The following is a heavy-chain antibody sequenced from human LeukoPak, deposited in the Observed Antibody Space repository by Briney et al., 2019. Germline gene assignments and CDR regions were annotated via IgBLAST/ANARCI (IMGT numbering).Heavy chain of an antibody. CDR3: ARMSGSRLPGY. D-gene: IGHD3-3*01. J-gene: IGHJ4*02. CDR2: ISSSSSYI. Sequence: PGGSLRLSCAASGFTFSSYSMNWVRQAPGKGLEWVSSISSSSSYIYYADSVKGRFTISRDDVRNSLYLQMNSLRAEDTAVYYCARMSGSRLPGYWGQGTLVTVSS. V-gene: IGHV3-21*01. CDR1: GFTFSSYS.